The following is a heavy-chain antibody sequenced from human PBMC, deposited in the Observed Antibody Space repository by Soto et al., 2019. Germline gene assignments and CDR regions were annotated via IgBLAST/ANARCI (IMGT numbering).Heavy chain of an antibody. CDR1: GITFSNYA. CDR2: IYHSGST. J-gene: IGHJ5*02. V-gene: IGHV4-30-2*01. Sequence: LRLSCAASGITFSNYALSWIRQPPGKGLEWIGYIYHSGSTYYNPSLKSRVTISVDRSKNQFSLKLSSVTAADTAVYYCARVPSPWGQGTLVTV. CDR3: ARVPSP.